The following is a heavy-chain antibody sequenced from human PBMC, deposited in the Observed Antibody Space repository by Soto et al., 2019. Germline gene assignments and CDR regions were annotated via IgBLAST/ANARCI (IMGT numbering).Heavy chain of an antibody. CDR3: ARALRLGYCSSTSCTENWFDP. Sequence: PSETLSLTCTVSGGSISSYYWSWIRQPPGKGLEWIGYIYYSGSTNYNPSLKSRVTISVDTSKNQFSLKLSSMTAADTAVYYCARALRLGYCSSTSCTENWFDPWGQGTLVTVSS. CDR1: GGSISSYY. D-gene: IGHD2-2*01. V-gene: IGHV4-59*01. CDR2: IYYSGST. J-gene: IGHJ5*02.